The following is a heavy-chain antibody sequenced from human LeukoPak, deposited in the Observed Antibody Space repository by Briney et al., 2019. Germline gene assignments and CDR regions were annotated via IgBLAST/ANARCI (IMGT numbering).Heavy chain of an antibody. D-gene: IGHD2-21*02. V-gene: IGHV3-30*18. CDR1: GFTFSSYG. CDR3: AKGLAYCGGDCYSSYFDY. Sequence: SGGSLRLSCAASGFTFSSYGMHWVRQAPGKGLEWVAVIPYDGSNKYYADSVKGRFTISRDNSKNTLYLQMNSLRAEDTAVYYCAKGLAYCGGDCYSSYFDYWGQGTLVTVSS. J-gene: IGHJ4*02. CDR2: IPYDGSNK.